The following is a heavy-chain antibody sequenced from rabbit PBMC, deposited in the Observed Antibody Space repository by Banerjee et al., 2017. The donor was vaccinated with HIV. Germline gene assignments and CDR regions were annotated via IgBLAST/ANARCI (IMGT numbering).Heavy chain of an antibody. D-gene: IGHD6-1*01. CDR2: IYAGSGSA. J-gene: IGHJ3*01. V-gene: IGHV1S45*01. Sequence: QEQLEESGGDLVKPEGSLTLTCTASGFSFSSSYWICWVRQAPGKGLEWIACIYAGSGSAYYASWVHGRFTISSDNAQNTLYLQLNSLTAADTATYFCARVNYGYAGYAYANDGEYTRLDLWGQGTLVTVS. CDR1: GFSFSSSYW. CDR3: ARVNYGYAGYAYANDGEYTRLDL.